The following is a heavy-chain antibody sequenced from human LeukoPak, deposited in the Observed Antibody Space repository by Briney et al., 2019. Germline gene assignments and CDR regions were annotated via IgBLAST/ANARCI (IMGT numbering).Heavy chain of an antibody. Sequence: GGSLRLSCAASGFTFSSYSMNWVRQAPGKGLEWVSSISSSSSYIYHADSVKGRFTISRDNAKNSLYLQMNSLRAEDTAVYYCARGQDFWSGYYTRYFDYWGQGTLVTVSS. CDR1: GFTFSSYS. CDR2: ISSSSSYI. CDR3: ARGQDFWSGYYTRYFDY. D-gene: IGHD3-3*01. V-gene: IGHV3-21*01. J-gene: IGHJ4*02.